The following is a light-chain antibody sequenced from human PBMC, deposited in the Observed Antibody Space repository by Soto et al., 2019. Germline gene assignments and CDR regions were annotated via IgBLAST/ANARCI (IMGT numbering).Light chain of an antibody. Sequence: VVMTQSPLSQPVTLGQPASISCRSSQSLVYSDGNTYLNWFQQRPDQSPRRLIYKVSIRDSGVPDRFSGSGSGTDFTLKISRVEAEAVGIYYCMQGTHWPSSFGQGTKVDIK. CDR2: KVS. CDR3: MQGTHWPSS. CDR1: QSLVYSDGNTY. V-gene: IGKV2-30*01. J-gene: IGKJ1*01.